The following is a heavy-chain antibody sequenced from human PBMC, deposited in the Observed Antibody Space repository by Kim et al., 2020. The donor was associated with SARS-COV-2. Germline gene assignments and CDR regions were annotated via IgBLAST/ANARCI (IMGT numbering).Heavy chain of an antibody. J-gene: IGHJ2*01. V-gene: IGHV3-23*01. CDR2: ISGNGGST. Sequence: GGSLRLSCTASEFTFSSYAMNWVRQAPGKGLEWVSLISGNGGSTYSADSVKGRFTISRDNSKNTLYLQMNSLRAEDTAVYYCAKDGLTSFWYFDLWGRGTLVTVSS. D-gene: IGHD7-27*01. CDR3: AKDGLTSFWYFDL. CDR1: EFTFSSYA.